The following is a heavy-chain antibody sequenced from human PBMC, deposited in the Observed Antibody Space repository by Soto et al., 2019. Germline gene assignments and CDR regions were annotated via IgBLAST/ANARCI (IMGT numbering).Heavy chain of an antibody. V-gene: IGHV3-48*04. D-gene: IGHD3-9*01. CDR2: IFVSSTII. Sequence: GGSLRLSCVASGFTFSSYSMVWVRQAPGKGLEWVSYIFVSSTIIYYADSVKGRFTVSRDNAQNSLFLIMNSLRAEDTAVYYCARDKDWAFDYWGQGTLVTVSS. J-gene: IGHJ4*02. CDR1: GFTFSSYS. CDR3: ARDKDWAFDY.